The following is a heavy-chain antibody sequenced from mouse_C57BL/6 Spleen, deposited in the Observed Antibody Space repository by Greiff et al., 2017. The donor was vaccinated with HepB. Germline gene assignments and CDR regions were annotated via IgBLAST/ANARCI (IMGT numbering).Heavy chain of an antibody. Sequence: QVQLKESGPGLVQPSQSLSITCTVSGFSLTSYGVHWVRQSPGKGLEWLGVIWSGGSTDYNAAFISRLSISKDNSKSQVFFKMNSLQADDTAIYYCAFEYDEGFAYWGQGTLVTVSA. V-gene: IGHV2-2*01. CDR1: GFSLTSYG. J-gene: IGHJ3*01. CDR3: AFEYDEGFAY. CDR2: IWSGGST. D-gene: IGHD2-4*01.